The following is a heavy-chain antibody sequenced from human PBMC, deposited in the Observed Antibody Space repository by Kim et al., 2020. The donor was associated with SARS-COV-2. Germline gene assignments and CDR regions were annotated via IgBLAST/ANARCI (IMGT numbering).Heavy chain of an antibody. CDR2: IRSKAYGGTT. CDR3: RSSCHGCGY. D-gene: IGHD2-2*01. J-gene: IGHJ4*02. Sequence: GGSLRLSCTASGFTFGDYAMSWVRQAPGKGREWVGCIRSKAYGGTTEYAASVKGRFTLSRDDSKSIAYLQMNSLKTEDTAVYYCRSSCHGCGYWGQGTLVTVSS. CDR1: GFTFGDYA. V-gene: IGHV3-49*04.